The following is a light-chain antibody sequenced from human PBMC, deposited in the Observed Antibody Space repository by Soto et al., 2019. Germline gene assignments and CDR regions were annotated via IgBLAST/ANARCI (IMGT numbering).Light chain of an antibody. CDR3: QHYNSYSEA. J-gene: IGKJ1*01. V-gene: IGKV1-5*03. Sequence: DIQMTQSPSTLSGSVGDRVTITCRASQTTSSWLAWYQQKPGKAPKLLIDKASTLKSGDPSRFSGSGSGTEFTLTISSLQPEDFATYYCQHYNSYSEAFGQGTKVDIK. CDR1: QTTSSW. CDR2: KAS.